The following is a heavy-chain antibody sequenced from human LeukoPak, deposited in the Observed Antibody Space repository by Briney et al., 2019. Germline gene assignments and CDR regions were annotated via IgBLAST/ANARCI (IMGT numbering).Heavy chain of an antibody. J-gene: IGHJ1*01. CDR3: ARGRPYYYDTSGYIPAEYFQH. CDR1: GGTFSSYA. CDR2: FDPEDGET. V-gene: IGHV1-69*10. Sequence: ASVKVSCKASGGTFSSYAISWVRQAPGQGLEWMGGFDPEDGETIYAQKFQGRVTITRDTSASTAYMELSSLRSEDTAVYYCARGRPYYYDTSGYIPAEYFQHWGQGTLVTVSS. D-gene: IGHD3-22*01.